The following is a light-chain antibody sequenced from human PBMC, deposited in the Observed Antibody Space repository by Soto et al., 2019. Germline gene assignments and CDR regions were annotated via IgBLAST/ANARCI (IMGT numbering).Light chain of an antibody. Sequence: QPVLTQSPSASASLGASVKLTCTLRRGHSSYAIAWHQQQPEKGPRLLMKIDDDGRPLKGDGIPDRFSGSSSGAERSLSNSSLLSEDEGDYYCPTWVPGVSGVFSGGTELTVL. J-gene: IGLJ3*02. CDR1: RGHSSYA. V-gene: IGLV4-69*01. CDR3: PTWVPGVSGV. CDR2: IDDDGRP.